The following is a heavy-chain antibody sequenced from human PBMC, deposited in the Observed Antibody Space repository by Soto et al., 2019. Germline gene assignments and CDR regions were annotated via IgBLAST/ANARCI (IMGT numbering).Heavy chain of an antibody. Sequence: EVRLSESGGGLVQPGGSLRLSCAASEFTFSRYSMIWVRQAPGKGLEWVSTIRGSGDSTFYADSVKGRFTVSRDNSENPLYLQMNSLRAEDTAFYYCAKEQGDASNQFDLWGQGTLVTVSS. V-gene: IGHV3-23*01. J-gene: IGHJ4*02. CDR1: EFTFSRYS. CDR3: AKEQGDASNQFDL. D-gene: IGHD1-26*01. CDR2: IRGSGDST.